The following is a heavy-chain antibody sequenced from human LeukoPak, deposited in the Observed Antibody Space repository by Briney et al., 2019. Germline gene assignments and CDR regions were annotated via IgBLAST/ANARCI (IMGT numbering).Heavy chain of an antibody. V-gene: IGHV4-34*01. D-gene: IGHD6-6*01. CDR3: ARGDNNSSALTFDY. J-gene: IGHJ4*02. Sequence: SETLSLTCAVYGGSFSGYYWSWIRPPPGKGLEWIGEINHSGSTNYNPSLKSRVTISVDTSKNQFSLKLSSVTAADTAVYYCARGDNNSSALTFDYWGQGTLVTVSS. CDR2: INHSGST. CDR1: GGSFSGYY.